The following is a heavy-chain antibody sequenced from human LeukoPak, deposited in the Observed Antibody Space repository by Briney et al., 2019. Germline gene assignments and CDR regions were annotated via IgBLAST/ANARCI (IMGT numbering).Heavy chain of an antibody. Sequence: GGSLRLSCAGSGFTFSSYAMSWVRQAPGKGLEWVSVISGSSDTTYYADSVKGRFTISRDNSKDTLYLQMSSLRAEDTAVYYCANVVGGYWGQGTLVTVSS. CDR2: ISGSSDTT. D-gene: IGHD2-21*01. CDR1: GFTFSSYA. V-gene: IGHV3-23*01. J-gene: IGHJ4*02. CDR3: ANVVGGY.